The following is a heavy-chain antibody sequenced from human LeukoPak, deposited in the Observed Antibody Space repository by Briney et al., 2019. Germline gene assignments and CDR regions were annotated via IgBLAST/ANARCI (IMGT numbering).Heavy chain of an antibody. D-gene: IGHD3-10*01. J-gene: IGHJ3*02. V-gene: IGHV3-33*01. CDR2: IWYDGSNK. CDR3: ARDPIDYYGSGSYKPDAFDI. Sequence: PGGSLRLSCAASGFTFSSYGMHWVRQAPGKGLEWVAVIWYDGSNKYYADSVKGRFTISRDNSKNTLYLQMNSLRAEDTAVYYCARDPIDYYGSGSYKPDAFDIWGRGTMVTVSS. CDR1: GFTFSSYG.